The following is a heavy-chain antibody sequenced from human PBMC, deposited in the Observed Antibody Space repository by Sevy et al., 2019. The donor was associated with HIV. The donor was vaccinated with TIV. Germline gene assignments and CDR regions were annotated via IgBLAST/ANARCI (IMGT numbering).Heavy chain of an antibody. J-gene: IGHJ4*02. CDR1: GFTFSSYG. CDR2: ISYDGSNK. D-gene: IGHD4-17*01. Sequence: GGSLRLSCAASGFTFSSYGMHWVRQAPGKGLEWVAVISYDGSNKYYADSVKGRFTISRDNSKNTLYLQMNSLRAEDTAVYYCAKEGYGPYSDYWGQGTLVTVSS. V-gene: IGHV3-30*18. CDR3: AKEGYGPYSDY.